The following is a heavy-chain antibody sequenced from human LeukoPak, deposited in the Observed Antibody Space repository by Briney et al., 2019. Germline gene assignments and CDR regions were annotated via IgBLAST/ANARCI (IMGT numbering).Heavy chain of an antibody. CDR1: GFTFSRYW. Sequence: GGSLRLSCVASGFTFSRYWMTWVRQAPGKGLEWVANIRHDGSETYYVDSLRGRFTISRDNAKNLVYLQMSSLRAEDTAIYYCARDETYDYESNGYLDFWGQGTVVTVSS. D-gene: IGHD3-22*01. J-gene: IGHJ4*02. V-gene: IGHV3-7*01. CDR3: ARDETYDYESNGYLDF. CDR2: IRHDGSET.